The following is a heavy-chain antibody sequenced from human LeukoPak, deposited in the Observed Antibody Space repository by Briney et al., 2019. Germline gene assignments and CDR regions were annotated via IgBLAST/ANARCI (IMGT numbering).Heavy chain of an antibody. CDR3: ARKWYYYDIGFDY. Sequence: SKTLSLTCSVSGGAISGFHWSWIRQPPGRGLEWIGLVSYSTTTTYSPSLQSRVTISVDTSKNVFSLNLRSVSAADTAVYYCARKWYYYDIGFDYWGQGTLVTVSS. J-gene: IGHJ4*02. CDR2: VSYSTTT. V-gene: IGHV4-59*01. D-gene: IGHD3-22*01. CDR1: GGAISGFH.